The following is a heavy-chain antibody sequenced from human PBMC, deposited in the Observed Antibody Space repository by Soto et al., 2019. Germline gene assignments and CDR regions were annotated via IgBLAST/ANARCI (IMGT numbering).Heavy chain of an antibody. D-gene: IGHD3-16*02. CDR3: ARNGLYYDYVWGSYRYNSPFDY. CDR2: INHSGST. Sequence: PSETLSLTCAVYGGSFSGYYWSWIRQPPGKGLEWIGEINHSGSTNYNPSLKSRVTISVDTSKNQFSLKLSSVTAADTAVYYCARNGLYYDYVWGSYRYNSPFDYWGQGTLVT. CDR1: GGSFSGYY. J-gene: IGHJ4*02. V-gene: IGHV4-34*01.